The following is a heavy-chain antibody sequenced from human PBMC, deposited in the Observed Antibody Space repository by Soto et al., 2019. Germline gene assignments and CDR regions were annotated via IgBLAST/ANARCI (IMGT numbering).Heavy chain of an antibody. CDR3: ARETVDCTNGVCYFFWFDP. V-gene: IGHV1-3*01. Sequence: ASVKVSCKASGYTFTSYAMHWVRQAPGQRLEWMGWISAGNGNTKYSQKFQGRVTITRDTSASTAYMELSSLRSEDTAVYYCARETVDCTNGVCYFFWFDPWGQGTLVNVSS. CDR2: ISAGNGNT. J-gene: IGHJ5*02. D-gene: IGHD2-8*01. CDR1: GYTFTSYA.